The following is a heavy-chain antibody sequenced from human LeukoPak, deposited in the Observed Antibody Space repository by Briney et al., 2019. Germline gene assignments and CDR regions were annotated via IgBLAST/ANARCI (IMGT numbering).Heavy chain of an antibody. Sequence: SETLSLTCTVSGGSISSYYWSWIRQPPGKGLEWIGYIYYSGSTNYNPSLKSRVTISVDTSKNQFSLKLSSVTAADTAVYYCARVRRDGYNLQEKYYFDYWGQGTLVTVPS. CDR1: GGSISSYY. V-gene: IGHV4-59*01. CDR2: IYYSGST. J-gene: IGHJ4*02. CDR3: ARVRRDGYNLQEKYYFDY. D-gene: IGHD5-24*01.